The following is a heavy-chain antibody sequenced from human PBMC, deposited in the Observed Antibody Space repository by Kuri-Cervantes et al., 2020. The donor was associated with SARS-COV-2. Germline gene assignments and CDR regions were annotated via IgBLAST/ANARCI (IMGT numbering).Heavy chain of an antibody. D-gene: IGHD6-19*01. J-gene: IGHJ1*01. Sequence: ASVKVSCKASGYTFTSYGISWVRQAPGQGLEWMGWISAYNGNTNYAQKLQGRVTMTTDTSTSTAYMELSSLRSEDTAVYYCASQEGSGWYPASFQHWGQGTLVTVSS. CDR1: GYTFTSYG. CDR2: ISAYNGNT. CDR3: ASQEGSGWYPASFQH. V-gene: IGHV1-18*01.